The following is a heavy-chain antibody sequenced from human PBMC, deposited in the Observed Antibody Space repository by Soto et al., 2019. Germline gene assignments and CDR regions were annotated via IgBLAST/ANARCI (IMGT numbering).Heavy chain of an antibody. CDR2: INHSGST. CDR3: ARGNLEYSYGFGVGVPSLHNRFDP. V-gene: IGHV4-34*01. D-gene: IGHD5-18*01. Sequence: SETLSLTCAVYGGSFSGYYWSWIRQPPGKGLEWIGEINHSGSTNYNPSLKSRVTISVDTSKNQFSLKLSSVTAADTAVYYCARGNLEYSYGFGVGVPSLHNRFDPWGQGTLVTVSS. CDR1: GGSFSGYY. J-gene: IGHJ5*02.